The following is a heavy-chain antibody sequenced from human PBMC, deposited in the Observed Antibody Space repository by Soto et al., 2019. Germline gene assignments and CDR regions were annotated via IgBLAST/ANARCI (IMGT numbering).Heavy chain of an antibody. CDR1: GFTFSDYY. CDR3: ARDSYCSSTSCSADY. Sequence: PVGSLRLSCAASGFTFSDYYMSWIRQAPGKGLEWVSYISSSSSYTNYADSVKGRFTISRDNAKNSLYLQMNSLRAEDTAVYYCARDSYCSSTSCSADYWGQGTLVTVSS. J-gene: IGHJ4*02. V-gene: IGHV3-11*06. CDR2: ISSSSSYT. D-gene: IGHD2-2*01.